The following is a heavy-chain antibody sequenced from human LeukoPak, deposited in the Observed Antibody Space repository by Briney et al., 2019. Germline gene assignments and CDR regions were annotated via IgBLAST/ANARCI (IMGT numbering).Heavy chain of an antibody. V-gene: IGHV3-7*01. CDR3: ARPTRGGAFDI. CDR2: IKQDGSER. CDR1: GFTFSTYW. Sequence: PGGSLRLSCAASGFTFSTYWMSWVRQAPGKGLEWVANIKQDGSERYYVDSMKGRFTISRDNTKNSLYLQMNSLRVEDTAVYYCARPTRGGAFDIWGRGTMVTVSS. D-gene: IGHD3-16*01. J-gene: IGHJ3*02.